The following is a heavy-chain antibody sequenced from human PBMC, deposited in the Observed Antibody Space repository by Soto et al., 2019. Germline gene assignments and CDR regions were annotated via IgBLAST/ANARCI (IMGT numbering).Heavy chain of an antibody. D-gene: IGHD1-1*01. CDR2: IRGYNGNT. CDR1: GYTFTSYG. CDR3: ARDEGYKWNDGGWFDP. Sequence: QVQLVQSGAEVKKPGASVKVSCKSSGYTFTSYGISWVRQAPGQGLEWMGWIRGYNGNTNYAQKLQRRVTMTTDTTTSTAYMELRRLRSDATAVYYWARDEGYKWNDGGWFDPWGQGTLVTVSS. V-gene: IGHV1-18*01. J-gene: IGHJ5*02.